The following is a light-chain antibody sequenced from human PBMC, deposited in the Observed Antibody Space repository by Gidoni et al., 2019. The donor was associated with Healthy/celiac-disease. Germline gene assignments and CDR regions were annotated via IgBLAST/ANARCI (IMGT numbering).Light chain of an antibody. CDR3: QQRSNWPPRWT. CDR1: QSVSSY. J-gene: IGKJ1*01. Sequence: EIVLTQSPATLSLTPGDRATLSCRASQSVSSYLAWYQQKPGQAPRLLIYDASNRATGIPARFSGSGSGTGFTLTISSLEPEGFAVYYCQQRSNWPPRWTFGQGTKVEIK. CDR2: DAS. V-gene: IGKV3-11*01.